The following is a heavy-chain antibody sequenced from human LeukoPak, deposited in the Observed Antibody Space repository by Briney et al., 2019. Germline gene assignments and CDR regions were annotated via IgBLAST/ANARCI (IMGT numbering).Heavy chain of an antibody. V-gene: IGHV3-7*01. Sequence: GGSLRLSGAASGFPFSSYWMSWVRQAPGKGLEWVANIKQDGGEKFYVDSVKGRFTISRDNAKNSLYLQMNSLRAEDTAVYYCAREDHSNYNYWGQGTLVTVSS. CDR3: AREDHSNYNY. CDR2: IKQDGGEK. D-gene: IGHD4-11*01. CDR1: GFPFSSYW. J-gene: IGHJ4*02.